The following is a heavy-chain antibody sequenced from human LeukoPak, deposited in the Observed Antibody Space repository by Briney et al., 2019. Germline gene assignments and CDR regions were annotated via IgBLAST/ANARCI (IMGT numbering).Heavy chain of an antibody. Sequence: PSETLSLTCAVYGGSFSGYYWSWIRQPPGKGLEWLGEINHSGSTNYNPSLKSRVTISVDTSKNQFSLKLSSVTAADTAVYYCARVSGGDIVVVPAAELRYGMDVWGQGTTVTVSS. CDR3: ARVSGGDIVVVPAAELRYGMDV. J-gene: IGHJ6*02. D-gene: IGHD2-2*01. V-gene: IGHV4-34*01. CDR2: INHSGST. CDR1: GGSFSGYY.